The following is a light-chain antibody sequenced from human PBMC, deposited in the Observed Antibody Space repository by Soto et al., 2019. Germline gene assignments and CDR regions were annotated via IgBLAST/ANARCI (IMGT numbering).Light chain of an antibody. V-gene: IGKV1-13*02. Sequence: AIQLTQSPSSLSASVGDTVTITCRASQGIISALAWYQQRPGKAPKLLIYDASTLESGVPSRFSGSGYGTDFTLIISSLQPEDFATYYCQQFNLFGGGTKVEIK. CDR3: QQFNL. J-gene: IGKJ4*01. CDR2: DAS. CDR1: QGIISA.